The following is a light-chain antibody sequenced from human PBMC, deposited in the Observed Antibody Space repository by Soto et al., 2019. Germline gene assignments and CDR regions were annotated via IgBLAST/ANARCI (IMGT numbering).Light chain of an antibody. CDR1: QSVSSSY. CDR3: QQYGSSPPRT. V-gene: IGKV3-20*01. J-gene: IGKJ1*01. Sequence: EIVLTQSPGTLSLSPGERATLSCRASQSVSSSYLAWYQQKPGQAPRLLIYGASTRATDVPDRFSGSGSGADFTLTISRLETEDFAVYYCQQYGSSPPRTVGQGKKGEIK. CDR2: GAS.